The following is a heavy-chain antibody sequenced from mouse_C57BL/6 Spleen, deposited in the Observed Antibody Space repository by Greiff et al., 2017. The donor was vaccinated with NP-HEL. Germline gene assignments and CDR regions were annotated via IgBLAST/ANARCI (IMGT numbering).Heavy chain of an antibody. J-gene: IGHJ4*01. Sequence: QVHVKQPGAELVKPGASVKMSCKASGYTFTSYWITWVKQRPGQGLEWIGDIYPGSGSTNYNEKFKSKATLTVDTSSSTAYMQLSSLTSEDSAVYYCANYGSSPYYAMDYWGQGTSVTVSS. V-gene: IGHV1-55*01. CDR3: ANYGSSPYYAMDY. CDR1: GYTFTSYW. CDR2: IYPGSGST. D-gene: IGHD1-1*01.